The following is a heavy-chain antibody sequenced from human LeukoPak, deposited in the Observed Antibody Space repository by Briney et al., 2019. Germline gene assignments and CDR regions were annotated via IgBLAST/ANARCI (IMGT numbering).Heavy chain of an antibody. CDR3: ASIYYDSSGYGFDP. Sequence: GASVKVSCKASGYTFTSYGISWVRQAPGQGLEWMGWISAYNGNTNYAQKLQGRVTMTTDTSTSTAYMGLRSLRSDDTAVYYCASIYYDSSGYGFDPWGQGTLVTVSS. V-gene: IGHV1-18*01. J-gene: IGHJ5*02. D-gene: IGHD3-22*01. CDR1: GYTFTSYG. CDR2: ISAYNGNT.